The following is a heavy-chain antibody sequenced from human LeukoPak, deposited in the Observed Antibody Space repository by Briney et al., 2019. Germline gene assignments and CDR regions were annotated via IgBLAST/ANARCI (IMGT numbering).Heavy chain of an antibody. D-gene: IGHD3-10*01. J-gene: IGHJ6*03. CDR2: INPNSGGT. CDR1: GYTFTGYY. CDR3: ARGYGSGSYLELYYMDV. V-gene: IGHV1-2*02. Sequence: ASVKVSCKASGYTFTGYYMHWVRQAPGQGLEWMGWINPNSGGTNYAQKFQGRVTMTRDMSTSTVYMELSSLRSEDTAVYYCARGYGSGSYLELYYMDVWGKGTTVTVSS.